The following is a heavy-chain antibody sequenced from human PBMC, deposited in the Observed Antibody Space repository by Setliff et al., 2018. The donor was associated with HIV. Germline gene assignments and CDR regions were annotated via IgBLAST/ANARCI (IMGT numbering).Heavy chain of an antibody. CDR1: GYMMFGYK. Sequence: GYMMFGYKMSWLRQAPGQGLEWIGRISPQNGVAEYAPKFRGRVTMTLDTSISTAFLEIPRVTSDDAAVYYCARPRMFDSFDIWGQGTMVTVSS. D-gene: IGHD3-10*02. CDR2: ISPQNGVA. V-gene: IGHV1-2*06. CDR3: ARPRMFDSFDI. J-gene: IGHJ3*02.